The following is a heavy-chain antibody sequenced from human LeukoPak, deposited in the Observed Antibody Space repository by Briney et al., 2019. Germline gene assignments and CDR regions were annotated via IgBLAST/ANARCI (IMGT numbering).Heavy chain of an antibody. CDR1: GFTFSSYA. CDR3: ARDYGSRPLDY. V-gene: IGHV4-34*01. Sequence: GSLRLSCAASGFTFSSYAMSWVRQAPGKGLEWIGEINHSGSTNYNPSLKSRVTISVDTSKNQFSLKLSSVTAADTAVYYCARDYGSRPLDYWGQGTLVTVSS. J-gene: IGHJ4*02. CDR2: INHSGST. D-gene: IGHD3-10*01.